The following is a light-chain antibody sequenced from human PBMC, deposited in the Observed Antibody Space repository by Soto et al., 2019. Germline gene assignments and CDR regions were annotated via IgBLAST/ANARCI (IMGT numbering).Light chain of an antibody. V-gene: IGLV2-14*01. CDR2: DVS. CDR1: SSDVGGYNY. J-gene: IGLJ1*01. Sequence: QSVLTQPASVSGSPGHSITIPGTGTSSDVGGYNYVSWYQQHPGKAPKLMIYDVSNRPSGASNRFSGSKSGNTASLTISGLQAEDEADYYCSSYTSSSTLFGTGTKVTVL. CDR3: SSYTSSSTL.